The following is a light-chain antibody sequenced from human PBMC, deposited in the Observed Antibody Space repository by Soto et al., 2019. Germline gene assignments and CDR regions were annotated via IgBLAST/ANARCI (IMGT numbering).Light chain of an antibody. Sequence: EIVLTQSPGTLSLSPGERATLSCRASQSVSSSYLAWYQQKPGQAPRLLIYATSSRATGIPDWFSGSGSGPDFTLTISRLEPEDFAVYYCQQYGRSPTFGQGTKVDIK. CDR1: QSVSSSY. CDR2: ATS. V-gene: IGKV3-20*01. J-gene: IGKJ1*01. CDR3: QQYGRSPT.